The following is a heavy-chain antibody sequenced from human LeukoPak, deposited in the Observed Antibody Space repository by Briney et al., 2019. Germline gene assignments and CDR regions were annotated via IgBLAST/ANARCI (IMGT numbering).Heavy chain of an antibody. CDR2: ISYDGSNK. V-gene: IGHV3-30-3*01. J-gene: IGHJ6*02. D-gene: IGHD5-18*01. CDR1: GFTFSIHA. Sequence: GGSLRLSCAASGFTFSIHAMHWVRQAPGKGLEWVAVISYDGSNKYYADSVKGRFTISRDNSKNTLYLQMNSLRAEDTAVYYCAREKSGYSYGYNYYYYYGMDVWGQGTTVPVSS. CDR3: AREKSGYSYGYNYYYYYGMDV.